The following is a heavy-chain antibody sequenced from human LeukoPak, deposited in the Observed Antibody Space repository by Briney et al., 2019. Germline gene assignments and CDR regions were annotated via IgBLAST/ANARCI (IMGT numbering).Heavy chain of an antibody. V-gene: IGHV1-8*01. D-gene: IGHD6-19*01. CDR1: GYTFTSYD. J-gene: IGHJ4*02. CDR3: ARVPDSSGWYGADY. Sequence: ASVKVSCKASGYTFTSYDINWVRQATGQGLEWMGWMNPNSGNTGYAQRFQGRVTMTRNTSISTAYMELSSLRSEDTAVYYCARVPDSSGWYGADYWGQGTLVTVSS. CDR2: MNPNSGNT.